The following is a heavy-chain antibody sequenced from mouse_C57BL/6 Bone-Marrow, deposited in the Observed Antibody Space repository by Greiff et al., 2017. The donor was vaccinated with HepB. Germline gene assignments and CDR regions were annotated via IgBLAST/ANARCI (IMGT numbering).Heavy chain of an antibody. CDR3: ARNLLWLRRGDWYFAV. V-gene: IGHV2-2*01. CDR2: IWSGGST. D-gene: IGHD2-2*01. CDR1: GFSLTSYG. J-gene: IGHJ1*03. Sequence: VQLQQSGPGLVQPSQSLSITCTVSGFSLTSYGVHWVRQSPGKGLEWLGVIWSGGSTDYNAAFISRLSISKDNSKSQVFFKMNSLQADDTAIYYCARNLLWLRRGDWYFAVWGTGTTVTVSS.